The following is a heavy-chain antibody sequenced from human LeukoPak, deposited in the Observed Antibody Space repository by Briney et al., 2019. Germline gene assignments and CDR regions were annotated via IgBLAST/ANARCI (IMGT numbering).Heavy chain of an antibody. V-gene: IGHV3-33*01. Sequence: GGSLRLSCAASGFTFSSYGMHWVRQAPGKGLEWVAVIWYDGSNKYYADSVKGRFTISRDNSKNTLYLQMNSLRAEDTAVYYCASYYDSSGYYFDYWGQGTLVTVSS. CDR1: GFTFSSYG. J-gene: IGHJ4*02. CDR2: IWYDGSNK. CDR3: ASYYDSSGYYFDY. D-gene: IGHD3-22*01.